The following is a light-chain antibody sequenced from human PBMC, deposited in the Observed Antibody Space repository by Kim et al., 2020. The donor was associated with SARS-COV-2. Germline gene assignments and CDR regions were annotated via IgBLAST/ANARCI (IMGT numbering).Light chain of an antibody. V-gene: IGKV4-1*01. Sequence: DIVMTQSPDSLAVSLGEGATIHCKSSQTVLSSSNNKNYLAWFQQKPGQPPKLLISWASTRESGVPDRFSGSGSGTDFTLTITSLQAEDVAFYYCQQYYGAPLTFGGGTKVDIK. CDR2: WAS. CDR3: QQYYGAPLT. J-gene: IGKJ4*01. CDR1: QTVLSSSNNKNY.